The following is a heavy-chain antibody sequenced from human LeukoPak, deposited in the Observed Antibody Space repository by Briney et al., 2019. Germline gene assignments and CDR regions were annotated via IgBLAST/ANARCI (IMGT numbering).Heavy chain of an antibody. CDR3: ARRIWYSSSWYSRFDY. V-gene: IGHV4-59*07. D-gene: IGHD6-13*01. J-gene: IGHJ4*02. CDR2: IYHTGYT. CDR1: GGSISSSY. Sequence: SDTLSLTCTVSGGSISSSYWSWIRQPPGKGLDWIGYIYHTGYTDYNPSLKSRVTISLDTSKNQFSLKLSSVTAADTAVYYCARRIWYSSSWYSRFDYWGQGTLVTVSS.